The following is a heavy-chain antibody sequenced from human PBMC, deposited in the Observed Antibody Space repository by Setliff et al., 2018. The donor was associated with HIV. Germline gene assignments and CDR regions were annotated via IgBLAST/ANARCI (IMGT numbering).Heavy chain of an antibody. D-gene: IGHD2-21*02. CDR3: ARAMRGVVVTNMYYYYGMDV. CDR2: IYHSGST. Sequence: SETLSLTCTVSGYSISSGYYWGWIRQPPGKGLKWIGSIYHSGSTYYNPSLKSRVTISVDTSKNQFSLKLSSVTAADTAVYYCARAMRGVVVTNMYYYYGMDVWGQGTTVTVSS. J-gene: IGHJ6*02. CDR1: GYSISSGYY. V-gene: IGHV4-38-2*02.